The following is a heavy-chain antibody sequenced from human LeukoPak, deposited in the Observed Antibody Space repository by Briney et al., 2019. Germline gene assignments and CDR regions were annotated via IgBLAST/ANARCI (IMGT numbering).Heavy chain of an antibody. CDR3: ARASPIYYDSSGYYYAATNNWFDP. D-gene: IGHD3-22*01. CDR1: GGSISSYY. J-gene: IGHJ5*02. Sequence: PSETLSLTCTVSGGSISSYYWSWIRQPPGKGLEWIGYIYYSGSTNYNPSLKSRVTISVETSKNQFSLKLSSVTAADTAVYYCARASPIYYDSSGYYYAATNNWFDPWGQGTLVTVSS. CDR2: IYYSGST. V-gene: IGHV4-59*01.